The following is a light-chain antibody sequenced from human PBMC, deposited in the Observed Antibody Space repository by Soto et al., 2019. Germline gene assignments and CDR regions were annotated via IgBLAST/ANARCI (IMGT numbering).Light chain of an antibody. CDR3: QQYYSYPFFT. J-gene: IGKJ3*01. CDR2: AAS. Sequence: AIRMTQSPSSLSASTGDRVTITCRASQGISSYLAWYQQKPGKAPKLPIYAASTLQSGVPSRFSGSGSGTDFTLTISCLQSEDFATYYCQQYYSYPFFTFGPGTKVDIK. CDR1: QGISSY. V-gene: IGKV1-8*01.